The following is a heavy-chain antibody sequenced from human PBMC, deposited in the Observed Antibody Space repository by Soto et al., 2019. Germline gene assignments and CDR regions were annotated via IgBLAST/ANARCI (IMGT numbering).Heavy chain of an antibody. CDR3: ARENSNYVGYYMDV. CDR1: GVSLSCSNCY. V-gene: IGHV4-31*03. CDR2: IYYSGST. Sequence: SETLSLTCTVSGVSLSCSNCYWGWVRQPPGKGLEWIGYIYYSGSTYYNPSLKSRVTISVDTSKNQFSLKLSSVTAADTAVYYCARENSNYVGYYMDVWGKGTTVTVSS. J-gene: IGHJ6*03. D-gene: IGHD4-4*01.